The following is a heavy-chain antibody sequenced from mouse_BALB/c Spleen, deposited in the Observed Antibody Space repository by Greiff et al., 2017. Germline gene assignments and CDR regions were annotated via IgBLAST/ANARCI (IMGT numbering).Heavy chain of an antibody. CDR2: INPSTGYT. V-gene: IGHV1-7*01. J-gene: IGHJ4*01. CDR3: ARRTDGYYPMDY. Sequence: VQLQQSGAELAKPGASVKMSCKASGYTFTSYWMHWVKQRPGQGLEWIGYINPSTGYTEYNQKFKDKATLTADKSSSTAYMQLSSLTSEDSAVYYCARRTDGYYPMDYWGQGTSVTVSS. CDR1: GYTFTSYW. D-gene: IGHD2-3*01.